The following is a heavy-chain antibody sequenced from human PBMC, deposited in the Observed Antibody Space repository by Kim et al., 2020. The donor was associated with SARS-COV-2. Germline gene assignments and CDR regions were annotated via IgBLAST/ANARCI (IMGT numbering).Heavy chain of an antibody. CDR1: GFTFSSYE. D-gene: IGHD5-18*01. J-gene: IGHJ4*02. Sequence: GGSLRLSCAASGFTFSSYEMNWVRQAPGKGLEWVSDILGSGTTTYYADSVRGRFTISRDNDKNSLYLQMNSLRAEDTAVYYCARGPKYSPFDYWGQGTVVTVSS. CDR3: ARGPKYSPFDY. V-gene: IGHV3-48*03. CDR2: ILGSGTTT.